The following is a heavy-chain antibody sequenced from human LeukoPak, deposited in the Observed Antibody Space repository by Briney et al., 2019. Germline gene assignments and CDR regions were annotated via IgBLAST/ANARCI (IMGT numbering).Heavy chain of an antibody. CDR2: INPNSGGT. CDR1: GYTFTGYY. CDR3: ARVFAGDWHDIVVVPAADPDAFDI. Sequence: ASVKVSCKASGYTFTGYYMHWVRQAPGQGREWMGWINPNSGGTNYAQKFQGRVTMTRDTSISTAYMELSRLRSDDTAVYYCARVFAGDWHDIVVVPAADPDAFDIWGQGTMVTVSS. J-gene: IGHJ3*02. V-gene: IGHV1-2*02. D-gene: IGHD2-2*01.